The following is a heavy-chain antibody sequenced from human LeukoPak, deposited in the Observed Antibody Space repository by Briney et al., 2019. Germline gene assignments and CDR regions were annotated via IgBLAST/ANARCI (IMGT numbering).Heavy chain of an antibody. D-gene: IGHD4-17*01. Sequence: SVTVSCTASVGTFSSYAISWVRQAPGQGREWIGRIIPILGIANYAQKFQGRVTITADKSTSTAYMELSSLRSEDTAVYYCARETTVTTGHDAFDIWGQGTMVTVSS. V-gene: IGHV1-69*04. CDR1: VGTFSSYA. CDR3: ARETTVTTGHDAFDI. J-gene: IGHJ3*02. CDR2: IIPILGIA.